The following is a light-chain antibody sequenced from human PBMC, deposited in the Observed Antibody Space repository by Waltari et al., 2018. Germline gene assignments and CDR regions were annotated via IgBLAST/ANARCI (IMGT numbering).Light chain of an antibody. CDR1: QGVGTY. Sequence: EIVFTQSPPTLSLSPGAPATLSSRASQGVGTYLAWYQQRPAQAPRLLIYDASNRATSIPARFRGSGSGTDVTLTISSLEPGDFAVYYCQQRSNWTPHTFGQGARLEIK. CDR3: QQRSNWTPHT. CDR2: DAS. V-gene: IGKV3-11*01. J-gene: IGKJ2*01.